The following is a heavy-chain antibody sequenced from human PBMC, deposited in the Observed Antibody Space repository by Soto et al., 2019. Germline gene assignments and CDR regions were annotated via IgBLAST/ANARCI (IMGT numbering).Heavy chain of an antibody. D-gene: IGHD3-10*01. J-gene: IGHJ3*02. CDR2: IYSGGST. CDR3: ARGVYYGSGSYGDAFDI. Sequence: GGSLRLSCAASGFTVSSNYMSWVRQAPGKGLEWVSVIYSGGSTYYADSVKGRFTISRDNSKNTLYLQMNSLRAEDTAVYYCARGVYYGSGSYGDAFDIWGQGTMVTVSS. V-gene: IGHV3-66*01. CDR1: GFTVSSNY.